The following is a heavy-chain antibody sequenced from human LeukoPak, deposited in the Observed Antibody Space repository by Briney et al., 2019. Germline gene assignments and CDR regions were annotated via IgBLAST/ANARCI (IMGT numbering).Heavy chain of an antibody. Sequence: GGSLRLSCAASGFTFSSFWMSWVRRAPGKGLEWGANIKQDGSEKYYVDSVKGRFTISRDNAKNSLYLQMNSLRAEDTAVYYCARDKRRDYFDYWGQGTLVTVSS. D-gene: IGHD5-24*01. CDR1: GFTFSSFW. V-gene: IGHV3-7*01. J-gene: IGHJ4*02. CDR3: ARDKRRDYFDY. CDR2: IKQDGSEK.